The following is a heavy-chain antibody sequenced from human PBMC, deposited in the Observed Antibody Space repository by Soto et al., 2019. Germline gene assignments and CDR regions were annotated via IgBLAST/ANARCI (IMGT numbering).Heavy chain of an antibody. J-gene: IGHJ6*02. D-gene: IGHD1-26*01. CDR1: GFTFSSYA. V-gene: IGHV3-23*01. CDR3: AKPLGLSGSHGVYYYYGMDV. Sequence: PGGSLSLSCAASGFTFSSYAMSWVRQAPGKGLEWVSAISGSGGSTYYADSVKGRFTISRDNSKNTLYLQMNSLRAEDTAVYYCAKPLGLSGSHGVYYYYGMDVWGQGTTVTVSS. CDR2: ISGSGGST.